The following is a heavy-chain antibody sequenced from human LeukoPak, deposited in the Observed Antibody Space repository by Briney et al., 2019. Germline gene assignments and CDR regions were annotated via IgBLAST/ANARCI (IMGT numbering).Heavy chain of an antibody. J-gene: IGHJ4*02. D-gene: IGHD3-22*01. V-gene: IGHV3-64*01. CDR3: ARGGGYYDSSGYYGIDY. CDR1: GFTFSSYA. Sequence: GGSLRLSCAASGFTFSSYAMHWVRQAPGKGLEYVSAISSNGGSTYYANSVKGRFTISRDNSKNTLYLQMGSLRAEDMAVYYCARGGGYYDSSGYYGIDYWGQGTLVTVSS. CDR2: ISSNGGST.